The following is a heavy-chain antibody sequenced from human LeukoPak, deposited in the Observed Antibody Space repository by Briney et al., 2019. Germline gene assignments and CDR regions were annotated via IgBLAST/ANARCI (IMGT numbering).Heavy chain of an antibody. D-gene: IGHD3-22*01. CDR3: ARQYYYDSRGYFDY. V-gene: IGHV4-59*08. J-gene: IGHJ4*02. CDR2: IYYSGSA. Sequence: PSETLSLTCTVSGGSISRYYWSWIRQPPGKGLEWIGYIYYSGSANYNPSLKSRVTISVDTSKNQFSLKLSSVTAADTAVYYCARQYYYDSRGYFDYWGQGTLVTVSS. CDR1: GGSISRYY.